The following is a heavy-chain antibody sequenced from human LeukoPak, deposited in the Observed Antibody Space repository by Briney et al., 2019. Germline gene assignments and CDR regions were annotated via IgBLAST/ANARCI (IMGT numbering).Heavy chain of an antibody. CDR2: INPHSGDT. J-gene: IGHJ5*02. CDR3: AREGGSSYGYAYH. CDR1: GYTFTSYY. V-gene: IGHV1-2*07. Sequence: GASVKVSCKASGYTFTSYYMHWARQAPGQGLEWMGWINPHSGDTNYAHKFQGRVTMTRDTSISIAYMELSSLKSDDTAVYYCAREGGSSYGYAYHWGQGTLVTVSS. D-gene: IGHD5-18*01.